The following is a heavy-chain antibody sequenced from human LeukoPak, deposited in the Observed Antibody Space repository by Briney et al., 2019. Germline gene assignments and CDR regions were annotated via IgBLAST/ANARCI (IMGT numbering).Heavy chain of an antibody. Sequence: GGSLRLSCAASGFTFSSYGMHWVRQAPGKGLEWVAVISYDGSNKYYADSVKGRFTISRDNSKNTLYLQMNSLRAEDTAVYYCAKALDSLSGNTIRSGSDAFDTWGQGTMVTVSS. CDR3: AKALDSLSGNTIRSGSDAFDT. CDR2: ISYDGSNK. J-gene: IGHJ3*02. D-gene: IGHD3-10*01. V-gene: IGHV3-30*18. CDR1: GFTFSSYG.